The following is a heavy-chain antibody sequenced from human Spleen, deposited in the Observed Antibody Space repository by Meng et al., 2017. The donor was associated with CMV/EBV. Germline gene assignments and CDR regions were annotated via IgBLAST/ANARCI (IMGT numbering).Heavy chain of an antibody. D-gene: IGHD2-21*01. V-gene: IGHV1-8*01. CDR3: ARAAYRAFDF. CDR2: MNPNSGNT. CDR1: GYTFTTYD. Sequence: ASVKVSCKASGYTFTTYDINWVRQATGQGLEWMGWMNPNSGNTGYAQKFQGRVTLTRVTSITTAYMELNRLTSDDTAFYYCARAAYRAFDFWGQGTVVTVSS. J-gene: IGHJ3*01.